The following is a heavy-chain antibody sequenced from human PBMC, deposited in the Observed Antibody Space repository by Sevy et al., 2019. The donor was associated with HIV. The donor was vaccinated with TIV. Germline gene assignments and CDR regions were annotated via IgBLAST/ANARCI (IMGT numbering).Heavy chain of an antibody. V-gene: IGHV4-59*05. CDR2: IYYSGST. CDR1: GDSISGYY. D-gene: IGHD3-3*01. Sequence: SETLSLTCTVSGDSISGYYWSWIRQPPGKGLEWIGSIYYSGSTYYNPSLKSRVTISVDTSKNQFSLKLSSVTAADTAVYYCARQRPYYDFWSGYLVGAAHYYYGMDVWGQGTTVTVSS. CDR3: ARQRPYYDFWSGYLVGAAHYYYGMDV. J-gene: IGHJ6*02.